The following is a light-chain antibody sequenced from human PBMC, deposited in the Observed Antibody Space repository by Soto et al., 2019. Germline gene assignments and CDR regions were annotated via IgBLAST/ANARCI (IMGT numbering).Light chain of an antibody. CDR3: KQSSAFPLT. CDR2: AVS. Sequence: DIQVTQSPSSVSASVGDRVTITCRASQGISSWLAWYQQKPGKAPELLIYAVSYLQSGVPSRFSGSGSGTDFTLTISSLQPEDFATYFCKQSSAFPLTFGGGTKVDIK. CDR1: QGISSW. J-gene: IGKJ4*01. V-gene: IGKV1-12*01.